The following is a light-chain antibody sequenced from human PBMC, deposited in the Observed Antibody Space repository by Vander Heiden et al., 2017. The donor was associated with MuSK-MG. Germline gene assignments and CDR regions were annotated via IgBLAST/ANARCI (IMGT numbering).Light chain of an antibody. CDR1: SSDICGYNY. CDR2: DVS. J-gene: IGLJ3*02. Sequence: QSALTQPASVSGSPGQSITISCTGTSSDICGYNYVSWYQQYPGKAPKLMIFDVSNRPSGVSNRFSGSKSGNTASLTISGLQAEDEADYYCNSYTSDSTVVFGGGTKLTVL. V-gene: IGLV2-14*01. CDR3: NSYTSDSTVV.